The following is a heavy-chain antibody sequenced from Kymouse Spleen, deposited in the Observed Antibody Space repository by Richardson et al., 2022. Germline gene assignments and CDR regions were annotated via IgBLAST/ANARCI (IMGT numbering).Heavy chain of an antibody. CDR2: IRSKANSYAT. CDR3: TRLELPGMDV. V-gene: IGHV3-73*02. CDR1: GFTFSGSA. Sequence: EVQLVESGGGLVQPGGSLKLSCAASGFTFSGSAMHWVRQASGKGLEWVGRIRSKANSYATAYAASVKGRFTISRDDSKNTAYLQMNSLKTEDTAVYYCTRLELPGMDVWGQGTTVTVSS. D-gene: IGHD1-7*01. J-gene: IGHJ6*02.